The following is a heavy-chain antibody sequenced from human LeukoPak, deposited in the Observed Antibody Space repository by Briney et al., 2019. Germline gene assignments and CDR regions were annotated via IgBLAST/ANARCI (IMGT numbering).Heavy chain of an antibody. Sequence: GGSLRLSCAASGFTFSSYSMNWVRQAPGKGLEWVSSISSSSSYIYYADSVKGRFTISRDNAKNSLYLQMNSLRAKDTAVYYCARESVTPTAGWFDPWGQGTLVIVSS. CDR3: ARESVTPTAGWFDP. V-gene: IGHV3-21*01. D-gene: IGHD4-17*01. CDR1: GFTFSSYS. CDR2: ISSSSSYI. J-gene: IGHJ5*02.